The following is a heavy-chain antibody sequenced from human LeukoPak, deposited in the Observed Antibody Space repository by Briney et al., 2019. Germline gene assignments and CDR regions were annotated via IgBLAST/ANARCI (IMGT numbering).Heavy chain of an antibody. V-gene: IGHV3-9*01. D-gene: IGHD3-22*01. Sequence: GGSLRLSCATSGFTFDDFAMHWVRQALGKGLEWVSHISWNSDTITYADSVKGRFTISRDNAKNSLYLQISSLRDEDTAFYYCAKDIDSAGYGAFEIWGQGTAVTVSS. CDR3: AKDIDSAGYGAFEI. CDR2: ISWNSDTI. J-gene: IGHJ3*02. CDR1: GFTFDDFA.